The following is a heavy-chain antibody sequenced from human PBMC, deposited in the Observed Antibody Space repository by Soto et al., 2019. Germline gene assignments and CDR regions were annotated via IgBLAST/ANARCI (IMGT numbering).Heavy chain of an antibody. J-gene: IGHJ4*02. CDR2: IWYDGSNK. V-gene: IGHV3-33*01. D-gene: IGHD3-9*01. CDR1: GFTFSSYG. Sequence: GGSLRLSCAASGFTFSSYGMHWVRQAPGKGLEWVAVIWYDGSNKYYADSVKGRFTISRDNSKNTLYLQMNSLRAEDTAVYYCARGVLRYFDWQSGFDYWGQGTLVTVSS. CDR3: ARGVLRYFDWQSGFDY.